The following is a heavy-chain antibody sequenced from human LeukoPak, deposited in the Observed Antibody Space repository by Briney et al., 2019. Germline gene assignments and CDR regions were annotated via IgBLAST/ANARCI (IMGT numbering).Heavy chain of an antibody. CDR2: IGPNGDYT. V-gene: IGHV3-23*01. CDR3: ARGDPERGVWYFDL. J-gene: IGHJ2*01. D-gene: IGHD1-14*01. CDR1: GFNFRSYA. Sequence: GRSWRLSCAASGFNFRSYAMSCVRQAPGKGLEWIAGIGPNGDYTIYADSVKGRFTISRDNTKNTLYLQMNSLRAEDTAVYYCARGDPERGVWYFDLWGRGTLVTVSS.